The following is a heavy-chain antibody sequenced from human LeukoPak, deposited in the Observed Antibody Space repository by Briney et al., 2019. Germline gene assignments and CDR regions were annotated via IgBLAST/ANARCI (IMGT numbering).Heavy chain of an antibody. V-gene: IGHV3-64*01. CDR1: GFSFSTYA. D-gene: IGHD6-6*01. J-gene: IGHJ4*02. CDR2: ISNNGGST. CDR3: ARTSIAAREADY. Sequence: GRSLRLSCAASGFSFSTYAMHWVRQAPGKGLEYVSAISNNGGSTYYAKSVKGRFTISRDNSKNTLYLQMGSLRAEDMAVYYCARTSIAAREADYWGQGTLVTVSS.